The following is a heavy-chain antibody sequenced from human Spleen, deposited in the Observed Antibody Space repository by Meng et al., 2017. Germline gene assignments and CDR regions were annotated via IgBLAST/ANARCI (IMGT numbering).Heavy chain of an antibody. CDR1: GYTFTDYY. J-gene: IGHJ4*02. CDR3: ASGTPGRSYCDY. V-gene: IGHV1-2*02. Sequence: QVQLVQSGAEVKKPGASVKVSCKASGYTFTDYYVQWVRQAPGQGLEWMGWFVNYVDTYPAPKFQGRVTMTTDTHTNTAFMELRSLTSDDTAVYYCASGTPGRSYCDYWGLGTLVTVSS. D-gene: IGHD2-15*01. CDR2: FVNYVDT.